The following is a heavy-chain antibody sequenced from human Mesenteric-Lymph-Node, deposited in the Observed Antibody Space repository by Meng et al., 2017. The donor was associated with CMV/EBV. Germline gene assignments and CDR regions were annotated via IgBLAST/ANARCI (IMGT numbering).Heavy chain of an antibody. CDR1: GFTFSSYG. Sequence: GESLKISCAASGFTFSSYGMHWVRQAPGKGLEWVTFIRYGGRDKYYADSVKGRFTISRDNSKNTLYLQMNSLRPEDTAVYYCAKDLPFVGYCSGASCYNFDYWGQGTLVTVSS. D-gene: IGHD2-15*01. CDR3: AKDLPFVGYCSGASCYNFDY. J-gene: IGHJ4*02. CDR2: IRYGGRDK. V-gene: IGHV3-30*02.